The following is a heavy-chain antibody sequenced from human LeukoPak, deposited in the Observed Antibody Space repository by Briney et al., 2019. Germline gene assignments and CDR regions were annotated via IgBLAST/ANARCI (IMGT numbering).Heavy chain of an antibody. D-gene: IGHD3-10*01. CDR3: ARYGYYYGSGSSSVY. CDR1: GGSFSGYY. V-gene: IGHV4-34*01. Sequence: SETLSLTCAVYGGSFSGYYWSWIRQPPGKGLEWIGEINHSGSTNYNPSLKSRVTISVDTSKNQFPLKLSSVTAADTAVYYCARYGYYYGSGSSSVYWGQGTLVTVSS. CDR2: INHSGST. J-gene: IGHJ4*02.